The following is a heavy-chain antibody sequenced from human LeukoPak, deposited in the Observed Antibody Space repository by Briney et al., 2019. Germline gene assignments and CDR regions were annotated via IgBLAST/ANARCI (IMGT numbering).Heavy chain of an antibody. CDR1: GGSFSGYY. CDR3: ARHSYGDYEQCVDY. V-gene: IGHV4-34*01. Sequence: SETLSLTCAVYGGSFSGYYWSWIRQPPGKGLEWIGEINHSGSTNYNPSLKSRVTISVDTSKNQFSLKLSSVTAADTAVYYCARHSYGDYEQCVDYWGQGTLVTVSS. D-gene: IGHD4-17*01. J-gene: IGHJ4*02. CDR2: INHSGST.